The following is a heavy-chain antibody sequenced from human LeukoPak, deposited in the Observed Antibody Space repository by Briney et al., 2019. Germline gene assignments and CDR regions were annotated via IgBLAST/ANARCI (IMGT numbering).Heavy chain of an antibody. CDR3: AREGFCTNGVCLPPPSAFWFDP. D-gene: IGHD2-8*01. Sequence: SETLSLTCAVYGGSFGGYYWSWLRQPPGKGLEWIGEINHSGSTNYNPPPKSRVTISVDTSKNQFSLKLSSVTAADTAVYYCAREGFCTNGVCLPPPSAFWFDPWGQGTLVTVSS. V-gene: IGHV4-34*01. CDR1: GGSFGGYY. CDR2: INHSGST. J-gene: IGHJ5*02.